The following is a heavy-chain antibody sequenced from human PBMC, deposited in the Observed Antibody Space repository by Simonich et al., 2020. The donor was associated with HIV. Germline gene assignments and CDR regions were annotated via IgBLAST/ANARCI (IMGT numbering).Heavy chain of an antibody. CDR1: GFTFSGSA. V-gene: IGHV3-73*02. CDR3: ASDPYYYYMDV. CDR2: IRNKSNNYAT. Sequence: EMQLVESGGGLVQPGGSLKLSCAASGFTFSGSAMHWVRPASGKGREWVGRIRNKSNNYATAYAASVKGRFTISRDDSKNTAYLQMNSLKTEDTAVYYCASDPYYYYMDVWGKGTTVTVSS. J-gene: IGHJ6*03.